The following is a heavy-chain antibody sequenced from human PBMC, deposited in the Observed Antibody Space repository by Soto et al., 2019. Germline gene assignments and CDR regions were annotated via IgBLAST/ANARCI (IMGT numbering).Heavy chain of an antibody. J-gene: IGHJ4*02. V-gene: IGHV4-30-4*01. Sequence: SETLSLTCTVCGGSISSGEYYWSWIRQPPGKGLEWIGYIYYSGSTYYNPSLKSRVAISVDTSKNQFSLKLSSVTAADTAVYYCARETGNDSSGYYDYWGQGTLVTVPS. CDR3: ARETGNDSSGYYDY. CDR2: IYYSGST. CDR1: GGSISSGEYY. D-gene: IGHD3-22*01.